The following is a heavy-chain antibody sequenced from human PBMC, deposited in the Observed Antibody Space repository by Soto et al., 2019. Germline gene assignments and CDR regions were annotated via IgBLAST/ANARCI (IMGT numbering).Heavy chain of an antibody. V-gene: IGHV3-48*02. D-gene: IGHD1-7*01. CDR1: GFTFNSYS. CDR3: ARDPQLELRTGHFDY. J-gene: IGHJ4*02. Sequence: GGSLRLSCAASGFTFNSYSMNWVRQAPGKGLEWVSYISSSSTTKYYTDSVKGRFTISRDNAKNSLYLQMNSLRDDDTAVYYCARDPQLELRTGHFDYWGQGTLVTVSS. CDR2: ISSSSTTK.